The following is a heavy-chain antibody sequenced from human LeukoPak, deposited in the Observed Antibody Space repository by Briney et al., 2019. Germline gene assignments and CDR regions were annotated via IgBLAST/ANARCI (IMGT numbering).Heavy chain of an antibody. CDR1: GGSISSSSYY. Sequence: PSETLSLTCTVSGGSISSSSYYWGWIRQPPGKGLEWIGSIYYSGSTYYNPSLKSRVTISVDTSKNQFSLKLSSVTAADTAVYYCARDKSHYDSSRGYWGQGTLVTVSS. J-gene: IGHJ4*02. D-gene: IGHD3-22*01. CDR2: IYYSGST. V-gene: IGHV4-39*07. CDR3: ARDKSHYDSSRGY.